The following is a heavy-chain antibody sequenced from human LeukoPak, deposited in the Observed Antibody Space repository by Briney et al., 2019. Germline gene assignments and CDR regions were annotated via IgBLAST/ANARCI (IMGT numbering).Heavy chain of an antibody. CDR2: ISSSSSYI. J-gene: IGHJ4*02. Sequence: GGSLRLSCAASGFTFSSYSMNWVRQAPGKGLEWVSSISSSSSYIYYADSVKGRFTISRDNAKSSLYLQMNSLRAEDTAVYYCAREPTVLTPFLYYFDYWGQGTLVTVSS. CDR3: AREPTVLTPFLYYFDY. D-gene: IGHD4-23*01. V-gene: IGHV3-21*01. CDR1: GFTFSSYS.